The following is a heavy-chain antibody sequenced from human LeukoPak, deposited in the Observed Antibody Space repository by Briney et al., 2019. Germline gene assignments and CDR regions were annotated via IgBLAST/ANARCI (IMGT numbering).Heavy chain of an antibody. V-gene: IGHV3-23*01. J-gene: IGHJ4*02. CDR2: MSGSGGST. CDR1: GFTFSSYG. Sequence: GGTLRLSCAASGFTFSSYGMSWVRQAPGKGLEWVSAMSGSGGSTYYADSVKGRFTISRDNSKNTLYLQMNSLRAEDTAVYYCAKVPILGYCSGGSCRNFDYWGQGTLVTVSS. D-gene: IGHD2-15*01. CDR3: AKVPILGYCSGGSCRNFDY.